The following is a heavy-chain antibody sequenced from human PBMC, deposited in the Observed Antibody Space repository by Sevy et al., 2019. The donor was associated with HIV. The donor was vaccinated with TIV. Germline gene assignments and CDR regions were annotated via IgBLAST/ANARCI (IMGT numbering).Heavy chain of an antibody. CDR2: ISGSDNTK. J-gene: IGHJ6*02. D-gene: IGHD4-17*01. V-gene: IGHV3-11*01. CDR3: ARDHVKDGDLGDYYYFAMDV. CDR1: GFTLSDYY. Sequence: GGSLRLSCAASGFTLSDYYMSWIRQAPGKGLEWVSYISGSDNTKYYADSVKGRFNISRDNAKNSLYLQMNSLRAEDTAVYYCARDHVKDGDLGDYYYFAMDVWGQGTTVTVSS.